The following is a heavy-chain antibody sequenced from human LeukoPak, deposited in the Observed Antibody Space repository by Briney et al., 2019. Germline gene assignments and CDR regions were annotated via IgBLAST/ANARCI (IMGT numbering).Heavy chain of an antibody. CDR3: ARYSSSPENWFDP. CDR2: IYPGDSDT. D-gene: IGHD6-13*01. Sequence: GESLKISCEASGYSFTNYWIVWVRQMPGKGLEWMGIIYPGDSDTRYSPSFQGQVSISADKSISTVYLQWSSLKASDTAMYYCARYSSSPENWFDPWGQGTLVTVSS. J-gene: IGHJ5*02. V-gene: IGHV5-51*01. CDR1: GYSFTNYW.